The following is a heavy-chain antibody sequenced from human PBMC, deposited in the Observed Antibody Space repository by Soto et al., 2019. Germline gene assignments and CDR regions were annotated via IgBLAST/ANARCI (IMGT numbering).Heavy chain of an antibody. CDR2: INHSGST. D-gene: IGHD2-2*01. J-gene: IGHJ5*02. CDR3: ASDPGGRTSSNNWFDT. V-gene: IGHV4-34*01. Sequence: QVQLQQWGAGLLKPSETLSLTCAVYGGSFSGYYWSWIRQPPGKGLEWIGEINHSGSTNYNPSLKSRVTISVDTSKNQFSLKLSSVTAADTAVYYWASDPGGRTSSNNWFDTWGQGTLDTVSS. CDR1: GGSFSGYY.